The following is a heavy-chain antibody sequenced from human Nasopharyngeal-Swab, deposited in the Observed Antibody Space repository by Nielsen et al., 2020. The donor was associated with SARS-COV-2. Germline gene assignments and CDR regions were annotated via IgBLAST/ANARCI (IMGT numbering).Heavy chain of an antibody. CDR3: ARTAYSSSWYRLDY. D-gene: IGHD6-13*01. J-gene: IGHJ4*02. V-gene: IGHV5-51*01. CDR2: IYPGDSDT. CDR1: AYTFTTYW. Sequence: GESLKISCKPSAYTFTTYWIGWVRQMPGKGLEWMGIIYPGDSDTRYSPSFQGQVTISADKSISTAYLQRSSLKASDTAMYYCARTAYSSSWYRLDYWGQGTLVTVSS.